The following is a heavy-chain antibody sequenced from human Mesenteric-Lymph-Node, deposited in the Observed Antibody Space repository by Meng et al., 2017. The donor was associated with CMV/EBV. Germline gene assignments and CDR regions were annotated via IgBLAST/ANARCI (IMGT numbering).Heavy chain of an antibody. D-gene: IGHD2-21*01. V-gene: IGHV4-39*07. Sequence: YYWGWIRHPPGKWLEWIGSIYYSGCTYYNPSLKSRVTISVDTSKNQFSLKLSSVTAADTAVYYCARNLVGRSYCGGDCYQPEWYFDLWGRGTLVTVSS. J-gene: IGHJ2*01. CDR2: IYYSGCT. CDR3: ARNLVGRSYCGGDCYQPEWYFDL. CDR1: YY.